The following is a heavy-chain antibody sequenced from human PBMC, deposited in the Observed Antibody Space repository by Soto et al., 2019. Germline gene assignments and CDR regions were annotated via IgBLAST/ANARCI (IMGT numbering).Heavy chain of an antibody. CDR3: ARDPLPAPGIAAAFLFLGAYYCDFKDV. CDR2: INPSGGST. D-gene: IGHD6-13*01. V-gene: IGHV1-46*03. CDR1: GYTFTNYY. J-gene: IGHJ6*03. Sequence: GASVKVSCKASGYTFTNYYMHWVRQAPGQGLEWMEIINPSGGSTSYAQKFQGRVTMTRDTSTSTVYMELSSLRSEDTAVYYCARDPLPAPGIAAAFLFLGAYYCDFKDVPAKGTSVIVSS.